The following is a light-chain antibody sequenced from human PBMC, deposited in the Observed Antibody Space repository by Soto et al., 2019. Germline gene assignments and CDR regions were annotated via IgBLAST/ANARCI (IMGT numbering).Light chain of an antibody. CDR3: QQSYTAPVT. Sequence: DIQMTQSPSSLSASVGDRVTITCRASQSISSSLNWYQQKPGKAPKLLIYAASTLQGGGPSRFSGSGSGTDFTLTISSLQPEDFATYYCQQSYTAPVTFGPGTKVDVK. V-gene: IGKV1-39*01. CDR2: AAS. CDR1: QSISSS. J-gene: IGKJ3*01.